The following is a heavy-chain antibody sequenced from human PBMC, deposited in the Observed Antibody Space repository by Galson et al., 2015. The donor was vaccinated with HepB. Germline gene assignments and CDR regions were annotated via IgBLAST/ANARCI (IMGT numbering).Heavy chain of an antibody. CDR1: GFTFSSYW. Sequence: SLRLSCAASGFTFSSYWMSWVRQAPGKGLEWVANIKQDGSEKYYVDSVKGRFTISRDNAKNSLYLQMNSLRAEDTAVHYCARDNPQWELLHYYYYGMDVWGQRTTVTVSS. CDR2: IKQDGSEK. D-gene: IGHD1-26*01. CDR3: ARDNPQWELLHYYYYGMDV. J-gene: IGHJ6*02. V-gene: IGHV3-7*03.